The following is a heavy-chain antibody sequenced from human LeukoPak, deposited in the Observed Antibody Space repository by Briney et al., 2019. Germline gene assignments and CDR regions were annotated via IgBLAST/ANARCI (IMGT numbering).Heavy chain of an antibody. CDR1: GFTFTSNW. Sequence: PGGSLRLSCAASGFTFTSNWMHWVRQVPGKGLVWGSRINVDGRTTTYADSVKGRFTISRDNAKNTLYLQMNSLRVEDTAVYYCARDQTKLETGPHFASWGQGTLVTVSS. D-gene: IGHD3-3*01. CDR3: ARDQTKLETGPHFAS. V-gene: IGHV3-74*01. CDR2: INVDGRTT. J-gene: IGHJ4*02.